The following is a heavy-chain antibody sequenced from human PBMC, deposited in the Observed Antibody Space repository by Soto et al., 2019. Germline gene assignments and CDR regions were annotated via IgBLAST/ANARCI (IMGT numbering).Heavy chain of an antibody. CDR1: GFTFSNYA. D-gene: IGHD6-13*01. Sequence: EVQLLESGGGLVQPGGSLRLSCAASGFTFSNYAMTWVRQAPGKGLEWVSGISGSGSSIYYADSVKGRFTISRDNSKNTLYLQMNNLRAEDTAVYYCAKGGDSSSWKNWFDPWGQGTLVTVSS. CDR3: AKGGDSSSWKNWFDP. V-gene: IGHV3-23*01. CDR2: ISGSGSSI. J-gene: IGHJ5*02.